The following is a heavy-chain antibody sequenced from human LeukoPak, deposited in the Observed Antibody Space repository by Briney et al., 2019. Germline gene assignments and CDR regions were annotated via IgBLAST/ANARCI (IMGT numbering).Heavy chain of an antibody. CDR1: GFTFSSYE. V-gene: IGHV3-48*03. CDR2: ISGSGRTM. CDR3: ARGGLYGYDVFDY. Sequence: GGSLRLSCAASGFTFSSYEMNWVRQAPGKGLEWVSYISGSGRTMSYADSVKGRFTISRDNAKNSLYLQMSSLRVEDTAVYHCARGGLYGYDVFDYWGQGTLVTVSS. D-gene: IGHD5-12*01. J-gene: IGHJ4*02.